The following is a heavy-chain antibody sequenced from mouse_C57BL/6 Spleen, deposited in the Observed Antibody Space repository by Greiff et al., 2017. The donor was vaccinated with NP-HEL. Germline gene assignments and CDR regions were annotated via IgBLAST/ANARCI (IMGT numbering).Heavy chain of an antibody. D-gene: IGHD2-3*01. CDR3: ARFRWLLEDYAMDY. CDR2: IYPGDGDT. V-gene: IGHV1-82*01. J-gene: IGHJ4*01. Sequence: VQLQQSGPELVKPGASVKISCKASGYAFSSSWMNWVKQRPGKGLEWIGRIYPGDGDTNYNGKFKGKATLTADKSSSTAYMQLSSLTSEDSAVYFCARFRWLLEDYAMDYWGQGTSVTVSS. CDR1: GYAFSSSW.